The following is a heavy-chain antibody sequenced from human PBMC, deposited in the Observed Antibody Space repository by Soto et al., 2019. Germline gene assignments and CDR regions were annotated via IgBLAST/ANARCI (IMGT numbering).Heavy chain of an antibody. CDR3: ARGKDRQQLGGNYYYILDV. CDR2: IMPVFATP. Sequence: QVQLMQSGAEVKKPGSSVKVSCKASGGTFSTSAISWVRQAPGEGLEWVGGIMPVFATPDYAQKFQGRVTMSADESTTTAYLELTSLTTDDTAVYYCARGKDRQQLGGNYYYILDVWGQGTAITVSS. D-gene: IGHD3-3*02. V-gene: IGHV1-69*12. J-gene: IGHJ6*02. CDR1: GGTFSTSA.